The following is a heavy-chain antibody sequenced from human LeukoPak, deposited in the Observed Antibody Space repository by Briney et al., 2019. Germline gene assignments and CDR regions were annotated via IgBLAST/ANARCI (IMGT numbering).Heavy chain of an antibody. CDR1: GFTLSSYA. V-gene: IGHV3-30*04. J-gene: IGHJ4*02. CDR2: ISYDG. D-gene: IGHD4-23*01. CDR3: ARDVGATSTTVVSY. Sequence: RTGRSLRLSCAASGFTLSSYAMHWVRQAPGKGLGWVAVISYDGNYADSVKGRFTISRDNSKNTLYLQMNSLRAEDTAVYYCARDVGATSTTVVSYWGQGTLVTVSS.